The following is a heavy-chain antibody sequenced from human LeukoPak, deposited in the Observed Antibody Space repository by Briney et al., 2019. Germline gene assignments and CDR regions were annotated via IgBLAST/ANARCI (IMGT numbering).Heavy chain of an antibody. CDR1: GFTFSNYN. J-gene: IGHJ4*02. V-gene: IGHV3-48*02. CDR3: ARETVGLDY. D-gene: IGHD4-23*01. CDR2: ISDGSSTI. Sequence: GGSLRLSCAASGFTFSNYNLNWVRQAPGKGLEWVSYISDGSSTIYYADSVRGRFTISRDNAKDSLYLQINSLRDEDTAVYYCARETVGLDYWGQGTLVTVSS.